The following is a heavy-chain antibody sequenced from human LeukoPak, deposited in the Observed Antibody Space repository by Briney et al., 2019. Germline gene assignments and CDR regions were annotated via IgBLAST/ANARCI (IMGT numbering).Heavy chain of an antibody. CDR1: GGSISSSSYY. CDR2: IYYSAST. V-gene: IGHV4-31*03. Sequence: SETLSLTCTVSGGSISSSSYYWGWIRQPPGKGLEWIGYIYYSASTYHNPSLKSRVTISIDASKSQFSLKLSSVTAADTAVYYCARDRGGYGDYVDYWGQGTLVTVSS. J-gene: IGHJ4*02. D-gene: IGHD3-22*01. CDR3: ARDRGGYGDYVDY.